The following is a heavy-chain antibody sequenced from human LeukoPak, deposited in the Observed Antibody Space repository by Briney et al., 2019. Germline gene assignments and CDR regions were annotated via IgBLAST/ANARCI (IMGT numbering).Heavy chain of an antibody. CDR3: ARAADPLDIVVVPAAMFAFDI. Sequence: GAPVKVSCKASGGTFSSYAISWVRQAPGQGLEWMGGIIPIFGTANYAQKFQGRVTITADKSTSTAYMELSSLRSEDTAVYYCARAADPLDIVVVPAAMFAFDIWGQGTMVTVSS. V-gene: IGHV1-69*06. D-gene: IGHD2-2*03. CDR1: GGTFSSYA. CDR2: IIPIFGTA. J-gene: IGHJ3*02.